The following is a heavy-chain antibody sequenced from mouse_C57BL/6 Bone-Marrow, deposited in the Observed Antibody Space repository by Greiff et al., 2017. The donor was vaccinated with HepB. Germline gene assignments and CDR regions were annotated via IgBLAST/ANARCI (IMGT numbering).Heavy chain of an antibody. Sequence: QVQLQQSGAELAKPGASVKLSCKASGYTFTSYWMHWVKQRPGQGLEWIGYINPSSGYTKYNQKFKDKATLTADKSSSTAYMQLSSLTYEDSAVYYCAKNYGSSLAWFAYWGQGTLVTVSA. V-gene: IGHV1-7*01. CDR2: INPSSGYT. J-gene: IGHJ3*01. D-gene: IGHD1-1*01. CDR3: AKNYGSSLAWFAY. CDR1: GYTFTSYW.